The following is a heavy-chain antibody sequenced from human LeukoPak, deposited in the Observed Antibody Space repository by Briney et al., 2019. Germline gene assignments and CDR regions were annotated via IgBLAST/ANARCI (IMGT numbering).Heavy chain of an antibody. CDR3: ARGIISSMIVVVTLYYFDY. CDR2: IYYSGST. Sequence: SETLSLTCNVSGGSMSNIYYWGWIRQPPGKGLEWIGSIYYSGSTYYNPSLKSRVTISVDTSKNQFSLKLSSVTAADTAVYYCARGIISSMIVVVTLYYFDYWGQGTLVTVSS. CDR1: GGSMSNIYY. V-gene: IGHV4-39*01. J-gene: IGHJ4*02. D-gene: IGHD3-22*01.